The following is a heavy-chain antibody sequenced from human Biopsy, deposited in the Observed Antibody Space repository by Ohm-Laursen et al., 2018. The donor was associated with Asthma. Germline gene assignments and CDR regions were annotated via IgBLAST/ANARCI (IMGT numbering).Heavy chain of an antibody. J-gene: IGHJ4*02. CDR3: ASQSSGPDFWSGYYYFDY. V-gene: IGHV3-30*03. CDR2: ISYDGSNK. D-gene: IGHD3-3*01. CDR1: GFTFSSYG. Sequence: SFRLSCAASGFTFSSYGMHWVRQAPGKGLEWVAVISYDGSNKYYADSVKGRSTISRDNSKNTLYLQMNSLRAEDTAGYYCASQSSGPDFWSGYYYFDYWGQGTLVTVSS.